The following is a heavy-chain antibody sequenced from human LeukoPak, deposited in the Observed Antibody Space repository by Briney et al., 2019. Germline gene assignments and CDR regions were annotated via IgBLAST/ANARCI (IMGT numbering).Heavy chain of an antibody. CDR1: GGSFSGYY. Sequence: PSETLSLTCAVYGGSFSGYYWSWIRQPPGKGLEWIGEINHSGSTNYNPSLKSRVTISVDTSKNQFPLKLSSVTAADTAVYYCARLNNCSGGSCYSGIDYWGQGTLVTVSS. J-gene: IGHJ4*02. V-gene: IGHV4-34*01. D-gene: IGHD2-15*01. CDR3: ARLNNCSGGSCYSGIDY. CDR2: INHSGST.